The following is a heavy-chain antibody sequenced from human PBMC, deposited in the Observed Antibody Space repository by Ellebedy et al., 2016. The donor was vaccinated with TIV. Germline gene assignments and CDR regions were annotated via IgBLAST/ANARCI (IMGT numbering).Heavy chain of an antibody. CDR3: ARTYGSGRYTHYYGMDV. Sequence: GESLKISCAASGFTFSSYSMNWVRQAPGKGLEWVASISSSSSYIYYADSVKGRFTISRYNAKNSLDLQMNSLRAEDTAVYYCARTYGSGRYTHYYGMDVWGQGTTVTVSS. V-gene: IGHV3-21*01. CDR2: ISSSSSYI. CDR1: GFTFSSYS. D-gene: IGHD3-10*01. J-gene: IGHJ6*02.